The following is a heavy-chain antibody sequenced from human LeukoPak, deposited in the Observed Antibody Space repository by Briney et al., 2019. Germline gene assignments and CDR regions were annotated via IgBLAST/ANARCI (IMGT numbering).Heavy chain of an antibody. D-gene: IGHD4-23*01. CDR2: MNPNSGNT. V-gene: IGHV1-8*03. Sequence: ASVKVSCKASGYTFTSYDINWVRQATGQGLEWMGWMNPNSGNTGYAQKFQGRVTITRNTSISTAHMELSSLRSEDTAVYYCARGRHDYGGNLRLTDYWGQGTLVTVSS. CDR3: ARGRHDYGGNLRLTDY. J-gene: IGHJ4*02. CDR1: GYTFTSYD.